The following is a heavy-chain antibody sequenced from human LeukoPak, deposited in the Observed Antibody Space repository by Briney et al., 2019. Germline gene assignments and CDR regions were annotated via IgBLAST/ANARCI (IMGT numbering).Heavy chain of an antibody. V-gene: IGHV3-23*01. CDR1: GFTFSSYA. CDR3: ASDYFLDY. D-gene: IGHD6-25*01. Sequence: GGSLRLSCAASGFTFSSYAMTWVRQAPGKGLEWVSTICDSGGRTNYADSAKGRFTISRDNSMNTLYLQMNSLRADDTAVYYCASDYFLDYWGQGTLVTVSS. CDR2: ICDSGGRT. J-gene: IGHJ4*02.